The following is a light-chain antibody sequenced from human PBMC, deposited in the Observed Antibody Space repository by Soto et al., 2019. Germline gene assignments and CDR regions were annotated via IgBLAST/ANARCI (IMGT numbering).Light chain of an antibody. CDR2: DVS. J-gene: IGKJ5*01. V-gene: IGKV3-15*01. CDR3: QQYNNWPFS. CDR1: QGVTTN. Sequence: PGDRVTISCRAGQGVTTNFAWYQQKSGQSPRLLIYDVSIRATGVPARFSGTGSETDFTLTISGLQSEDSAVYFCQQYNNWPFSFGQGTRLEIK.